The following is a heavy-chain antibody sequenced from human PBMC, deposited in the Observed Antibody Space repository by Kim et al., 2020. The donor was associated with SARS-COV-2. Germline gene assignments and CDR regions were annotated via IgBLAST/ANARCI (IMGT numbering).Heavy chain of an antibody. Sequence: GGSLRLSCAASGFTFSSYGMHWVRQAPGKGLEWVAVISYDGSNKYYADSVKGRFTISRDNSKNTLYLQMNSLRAEDTAVYYCAKDSSSWYRSRVYFDYWG. V-gene: IGHV3-30*18. CDR1: GFTFSSYG. J-gene: IGHJ4*01. CDR2: ISYDGSNK. D-gene: IGHD6-13*01. CDR3: AKDSSSWYRSRVYFDY.